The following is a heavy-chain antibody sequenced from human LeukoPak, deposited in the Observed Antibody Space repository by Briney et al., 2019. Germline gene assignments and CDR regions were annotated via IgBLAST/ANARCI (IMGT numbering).Heavy chain of an antibody. V-gene: IGHV3-23*01. Sequence: PGGSLRLSCAASGFTFSSYAMSWVRQAPGKGLEWVSAISGSGGSTYYADSVKGRFTISRDNSKNTLYLQMNSLRAEDTAVYYCAKDFRIYSGYDLGTFDPWGQGTLVTVSS. CDR1: GFTFSSYA. D-gene: IGHD5-12*01. CDR3: AKDFRIYSGYDLGTFDP. J-gene: IGHJ5*02. CDR2: ISGSGGST.